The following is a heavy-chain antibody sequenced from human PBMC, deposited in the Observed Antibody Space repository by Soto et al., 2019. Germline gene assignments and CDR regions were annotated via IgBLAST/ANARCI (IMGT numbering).Heavy chain of an antibody. J-gene: IGHJ4*02. CDR2: IKQDGSEK. D-gene: IGHD4-17*01. CDR1: GFTFSSYW. V-gene: IGHV3-7*03. Sequence: PGGSLGLSCAVSGFTFSSYWMSWFRQAPGKGLEWVANIKQDGSEKYSVDSVKGRFTISRDNAKNSLYLQMNSLRAEDTAIYYCAKIRLLTTVDYWGQGTLVTVSS. CDR3: AKIRLLTTVDY.